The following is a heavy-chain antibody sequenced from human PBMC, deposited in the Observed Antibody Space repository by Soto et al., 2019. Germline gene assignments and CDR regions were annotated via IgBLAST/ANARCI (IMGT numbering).Heavy chain of an antibody. Sequence: EVQLVESGGGLVQPGGSLRLSCAASGFTFRSYWMQWVRQAPGKGLVWVSWINSDGSSTSYADSVKGRFTISRDNAKNTLYLQMNSLRAEDTAVYYCASGGSSLNFDCWGQGTLVTVSS. D-gene: IGHD6-6*01. CDR2: INSDGSST. CDR3: ASGGSSLNFDC. CDR1: GFTFRSYW. V-gene: IGHV3-74*01. J-gene: IGHJ4*02.